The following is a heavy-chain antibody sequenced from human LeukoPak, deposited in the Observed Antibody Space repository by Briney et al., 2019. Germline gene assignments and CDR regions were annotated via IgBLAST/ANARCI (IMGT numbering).Heavy chain of an antibody. V-gene: IGHV3-30*02. CDR3: ARGGTSTYYDFWSGYYQGYFDY. D-gene: IGHD3-3*01. CDR2: IRYDGSNK. CDR1: GFTFSSYG. J-gene: IGHJ4*02. Sequence: GGSLRLSCAASGFTFSSYGMHWVRQAPGKGLEWVAFIRYDGSNKYYADSVKGRFTISRDNSNNTLRLQMNSLRAEDTAVYYCARGGTSTYYDFWSGYYQGYFDYWGQGTLVTVSS.